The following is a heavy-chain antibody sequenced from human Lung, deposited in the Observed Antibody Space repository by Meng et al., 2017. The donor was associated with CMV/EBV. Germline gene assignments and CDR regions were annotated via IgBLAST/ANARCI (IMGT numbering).Heavy chain of an antibody. J-gene: IGHJ6*02. V-gene: IGHV3-7*01. CDR1: GFTFSSYW. CDR2: IKQDGSEK. D-gene: IGHD3-3*01. Sequence: GGSLRLXXAASGFTFSSYWMSWVRQAPGKGLEWVANIKQDGSEKYYVDSVKGRFTISRDNAKNSLYLQMNSLRAEDTAVYYCARPVPAYDFWSGYYPYYYYYGMDVWGQGTTVXVSS. CDR3: ARPVPAYDFWSGYYPYYYYYGMDV.